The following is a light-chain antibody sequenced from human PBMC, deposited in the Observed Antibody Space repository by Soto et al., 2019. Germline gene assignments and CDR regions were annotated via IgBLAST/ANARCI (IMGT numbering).Light chain of an antibody. Sequence: QSVLTQPASVSGSPGQSITISCTGTSSDVGGYNYVSWYQQHPGKAPKLMIYEVSNRPSGVSNRFSGSKSGNTASLTISGLQAEDEADYYCSSYTSSSPLEFGAGTKLTVL. V-gene: IGLV2-14*01. CDR2: EVS. CDR1: SSDVGGYNY. CDR3: SSYTSSSPLE. J-gene: IGLJ3*02.